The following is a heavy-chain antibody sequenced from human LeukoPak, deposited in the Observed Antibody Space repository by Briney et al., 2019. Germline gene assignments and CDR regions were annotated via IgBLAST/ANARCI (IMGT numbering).Heavy chain of an antibody. Sequence: AGGSLRLSCAASGFTFSDYSMNWVRRAPGKGLEWISYFGAGISGIYYADSVKGRFTISRDNAKNSLYLQMNSLRAEDTAVYYCARQHSDLLLWFGELSSSYGMDVWGQGTTVTVSS. J-gene: IGHJ6*02. D-gene: IGHD3-10*01. V-gene: IGHV3-48*01. CDR1: GFTFSDYS. CDR2: FGAGISGI. CDR3: ARQHSDLLLWFGELSSSYGMDV.